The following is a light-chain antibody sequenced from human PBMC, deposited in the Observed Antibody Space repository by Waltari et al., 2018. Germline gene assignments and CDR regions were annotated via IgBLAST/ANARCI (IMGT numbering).Light chain of an antibody. Sequence: DIVLTQSPATLSLSPGERATLSCRASQSVNNYLAWYKQKPGQAPRPLIYGASNRATGIPARFSGSGSGTDFTLTISTLEPEDFAVYYCQQRRNWPLTFGGGTKVEIK. CDR1: QSVNNY. V-gene: IGKV3-11*01. CDR3: QQRRNWPLT. J-gene: IGKJ4*01. CDR2: GAS.